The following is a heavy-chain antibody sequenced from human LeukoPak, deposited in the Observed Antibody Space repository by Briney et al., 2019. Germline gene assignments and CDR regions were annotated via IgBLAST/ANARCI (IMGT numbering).Heavy chain of an antibody. V-gene: IGHV3-74*01. Sequence: GGSLRLSCAASGFTFSSYWMHWVRQAPGKGLVWVSRINCDGSSPILADSVKGRFTISRDNAKNTLYLQMNSLRAEDTAVYYCARVRKPYCTNGVCYGNPGEPYFDYWGQGTLVTVSS. CDR1: GFTFSSYW. J-gene: IGHJ4*02. D-gene: IGHD2-8*01. CDR3: ARVRKPYCTNGVCYGNPGEPYFDY. CDR2: INCDGSSP.